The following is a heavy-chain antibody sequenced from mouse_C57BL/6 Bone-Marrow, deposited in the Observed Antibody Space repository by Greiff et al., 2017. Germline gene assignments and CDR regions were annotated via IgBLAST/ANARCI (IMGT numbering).Heavy chain of an antibody. V-gene: IGHV14-4*01. CDR3: TTSYGDDGFAY. Sequence: EVQLQQSGAELVRPGASVKLSCTASGFNIKDDYMHWVKQRPEQGLEWIGWIDPENGDTEYASKFQGKATITADTSSNTAYLQLSSLTSEDAAVYYCTTSYGDDGFAYWGQGTLVTVSA. D-gene: IGHD2-13*01. CDR1: GFNIKDDY. CDR2: IDPENGDT. J-gene: IGHJ3*01.